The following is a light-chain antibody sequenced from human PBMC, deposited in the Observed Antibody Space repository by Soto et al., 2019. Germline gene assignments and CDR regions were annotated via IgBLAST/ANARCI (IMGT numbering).Light chain of an antibody. V-gene: IGLV3-1*01. Sequence: SYELTQPPSVSVSPGQTASITCSGDKLGDKYACWYQQKPGQSPVLVIYQDSKRPSGIPERFSGSNSGNTATLTISGTQAMDEADYYCQXXXXXXXVXXGGTKL. CDR2: QDS. CDR3: QXXXXXXXV. CDR1: KLGDKY. J-gene: IGLJ2*01.